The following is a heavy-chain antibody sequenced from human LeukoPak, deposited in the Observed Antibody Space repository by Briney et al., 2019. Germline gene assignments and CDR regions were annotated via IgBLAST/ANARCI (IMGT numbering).Heavy chain of an antibody. J-gene: IGHJ4*02. D-gene: IGHD1-26*01. CDR1: GFIFNSYA. Sequence: GGSLRLSCAASGFIFNSYAMAWVRQAPEKGLEWVSSIIDSGISTYYADSVKGRFTISRDNSKNTLYLQMNSLRAEDTAVYYCAKGSRGNYDYWGQGTLATDSS. V-gene: IGHV3-23*01. CDR3: AKGSRGNYDY. CDR2: IIDSGIST.